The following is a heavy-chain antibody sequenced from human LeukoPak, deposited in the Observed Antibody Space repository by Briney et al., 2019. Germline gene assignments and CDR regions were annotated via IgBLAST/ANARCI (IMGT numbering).Heavy chain of an antibody. Sequence: GGSLRLSCAASGFTFSDYYMSWIRQAPGKGLEWVSYISSSSSYANYADSVKGRFTISRDNAKNSLYLQMNSLRAEDTAVYYCARLLDIVVVVAAPEARYNWFDPWGQGTLVTVS. J-gene: IGHJ5*02. V-gene: IGHV3-11*03. CDR2: ISSSSSYA. D-gene: IGHD2-15*01. CDR3: ARLLDIVVVVAAPEARYNWFDP. CDR1: GFTFSDYY.